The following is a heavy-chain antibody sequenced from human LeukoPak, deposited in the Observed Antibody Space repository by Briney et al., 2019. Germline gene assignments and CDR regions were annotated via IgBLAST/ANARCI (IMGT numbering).Heavy chain of an antibody. CDR2: ITGSGGST. Sequence: GGSLRLSCAASGSIFSSYGMHWVRQAPGKGLEWVAVITGSGGSTYYADSVKGRFTISRDNSKNTLYLQMNSLRAEDTAVYYCAKRSGNCCYFDSWGQGTLVTVSS. V-gene: IGHV3-23*01. D-gene: IGHD1-26*01. CDR3: AKRSGNCCYFDS. J-gene: IGHJ4*02. CDR1: GSIFSSYG.